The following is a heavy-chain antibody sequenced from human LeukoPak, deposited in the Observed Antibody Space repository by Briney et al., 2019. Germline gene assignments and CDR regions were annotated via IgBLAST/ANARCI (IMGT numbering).Heavy chain of an antibody. CDR1: GFTFSSYA. CDR3: ARVTVYCSGGSCYPGASEYFDL. V-gene: IGHV1-3*01. CDR2: INAGNGNT. J-gene: IGHJ2*01. D-gene: IGHD2-15*01. Sequence: PGRSLRLSCAASGFTFSSYAMHWVRQAPGQRLEWMGWINAGNGNTKYSQKFQGRVTITRDTSASTAYMELSSLRSEDTAVYYCARVTVYCSGGSCYPGASEYFDLWGRGTLVTVSS.